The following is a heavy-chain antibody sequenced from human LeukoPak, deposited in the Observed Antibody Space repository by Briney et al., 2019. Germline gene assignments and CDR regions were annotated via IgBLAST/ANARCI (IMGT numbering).Heavy chain of an antibody. D-gene: IGHD1-26*01. CDR3: ARSGSHDY. V-gene: IGHV3-53*01. CDR2: IYNTNST. J-gene: IGHJ4*02. Sequence: PGGSLRLSCAASGFTVSSNYMTWVRQAPGKGLEWVSIIYNTNSTYYADSVKGRFTISRDNAKNSLYLQMNSLRADDTAVYYCARSGSHDYWGQGTLVTVSS. CDR1: GFTVSSNY.